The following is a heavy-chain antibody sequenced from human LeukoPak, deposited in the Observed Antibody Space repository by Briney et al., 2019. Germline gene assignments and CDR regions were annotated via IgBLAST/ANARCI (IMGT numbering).Heavy chain of an antibody. J-gene: IGHJ4*02. CDR1: GFTVSSNY. D-gene: IGHD6-13*01. V-gene: IGHV3-66*01. CDR2: IYRGGST. Sequence: PGGSLRLSCAASGFTVSSNYMSWVRQAPGKGLEWVSVIYRGGSTYHADSVKGRFTISRDNYKNTLYLQMTSLRAEDTAVYYCARDRGQGSGWYSWDYSGQGTQVTVSS. CDR3: ARDRGQGSGWYSWDY.